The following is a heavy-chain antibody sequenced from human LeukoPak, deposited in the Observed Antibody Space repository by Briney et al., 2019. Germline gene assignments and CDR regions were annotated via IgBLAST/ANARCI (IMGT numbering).Heavy chain of an antibody. CDR1: GGTFSSYA. D-gene: IGHD1-26*01. V-gene: IGHV1-69*05. CDR2: IIPIFGTA. J-gene: IGHJ4*02. CDR3: ARVEWGTLPSPYSGSYDDQNDY. Sequence: ASVKVSCKASGGTFSSYAISWVRQAPGQGLEWMGGIIPIFGTANYAQKFQGRVTITRNTSISTAYMELSRLRSDDTAVYYCARVEWGTLPSPYSGSYDDQNDYWGQGTLVTVSS.